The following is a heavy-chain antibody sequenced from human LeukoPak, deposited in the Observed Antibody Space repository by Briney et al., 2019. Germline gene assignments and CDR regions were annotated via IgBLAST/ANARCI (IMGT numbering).Heavy chain of an antibody. V-gene: IGHV1-8*01. CDR1: GYTFTSYD. J-gene: IGHJ4*02. D-gene: IGHD7-27*01. Sequence: ASVKVSCKXSGYTFTSYDINWVRQATGQGLEWMGWMNPNSGDTGYVQKFQGRVTMTRSTSISTAYMELSSLRSEDTAVYYCARGPGGTGSLFDYWGQGTPVPSPQ. CDR2: MNPNSGDT. CDR3: ARGPGGTGSLFDY.